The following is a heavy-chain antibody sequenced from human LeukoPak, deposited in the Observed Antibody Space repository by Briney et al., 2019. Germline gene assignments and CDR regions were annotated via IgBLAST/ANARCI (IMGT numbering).Heavy chain of an antibody. J-gene: IGHJ3*02. D-gene: IGHD3-22*01. CDR1: GGSISSYY. CDR3: ARDGYYYDSSGTI. V-gene: IGHV4-59*12. Sequence: PSETLSLTCTVSGGSISSYYWSWIRQPPGKGLEWIGYIYYSGSTYYNPSLKSRVTISVDTSKNQFSLKLSSVTAADTAVYYCARDGYYYDSSGTIWGQGTMVTVSS. CDR2: IYYSGST.